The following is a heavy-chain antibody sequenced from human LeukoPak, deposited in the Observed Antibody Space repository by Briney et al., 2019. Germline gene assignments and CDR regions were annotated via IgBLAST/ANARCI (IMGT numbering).Heavy chain of an antibody. CDR3: AKGSSGNYYH. CDR2: VSDSGATT. CDR1: GFTFSSDT. V-gene: IGHV3-23*01. Sequence: GGSLGLSCVASGFTFSSDTMTWVRPAPGKALEWVSSVSDSGATTSYADSVKGRFTVSRDNSKDTLYLQMNSLRAEDTATYYCAKGSSGNYYHWGQGTLVTVSS. J-gene: IGHJ1*01. D-gene: IGHD3-10*01.